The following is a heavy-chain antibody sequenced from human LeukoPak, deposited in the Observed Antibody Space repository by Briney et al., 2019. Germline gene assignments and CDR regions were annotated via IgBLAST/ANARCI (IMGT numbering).Heavy chain of an antibody. Sequence: SETLSLTCTVSGGSISSSSYYWGWIRQPPGTGLEWIGSIYYSGSTYYNPSLKSRVTISVDTSKNQFSLKLSSVTAADTAVYYCARHSGGLSDYDFWSGYKGTFDYWGQGTLVTVSS. CDR3: ARHSGGLSDYDFWSGYKGTFDY. V-gene: IGHV4-39*01. CDR2: IYYSGST. CDR1: GGSISSSSYY. J-gene: IGHJ4*02. D-gene: IGHD3-3*01.